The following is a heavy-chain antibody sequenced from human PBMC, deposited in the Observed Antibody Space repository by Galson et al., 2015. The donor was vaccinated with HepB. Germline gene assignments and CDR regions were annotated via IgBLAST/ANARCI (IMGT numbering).Heavy chain of an antibody. J-gene: IGHJ4*02. Sequence: SVKVSCKASGGTFSSYAISWVRQAPGQGLEWMGGIIPIFGTANYAQKFQGRVTITADESTSTAYMELSSLRSEDTAVYYCARGLIAAAGPFDYWGQGTLVTVSS. CDR3: ARGLIAAAGPFDY. D-gene: IGHD6-13*01. CDR2: IIPIFGTA. CDR1: GGTFSSYA. V-gene: IGHV1-69*13.